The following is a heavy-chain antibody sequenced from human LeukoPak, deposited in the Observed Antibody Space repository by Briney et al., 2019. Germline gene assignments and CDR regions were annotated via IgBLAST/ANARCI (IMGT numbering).Heavy chain of an antibody. J-gene: IGHJ4*02. CDR2: ISCSGDRR. CDR1: GFTFSSYA. D-gene: IGHD6-13*01. CDR3: AKGPKQLLVGSRGYYFDY. Sequence: PGGSLRLSCGASGFTFSSYAMSWVRQAPGKGLEWVSGISCSGDRRNYADSVKGRFTISRDISKNMLYLQMSSLRAEDTAVYYCAKGPKQLLVGSRGYYFDYWGQGTLVTVSS. V-gene: IGHV3-23*01.